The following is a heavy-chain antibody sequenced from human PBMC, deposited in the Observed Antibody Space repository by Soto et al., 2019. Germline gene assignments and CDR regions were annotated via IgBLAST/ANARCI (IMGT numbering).Heavy chain of an antibody. CDR2: INPNSGGT. CDR1: GYTFTGYY. J-gene: IGHJ3*02. CDR3: ARAQEGIAVASRAFDI. D-gene: IGHD6-19*01. V-gene: IGHV1-2*04. Sequence: ASVKVSCKASGYTFTGYYMHWVRQAPGQGLEWMGWINPNSGGTNYAQKFQGWVTMTRDTSISTAYMELSRLRSDDTAVYYCARAQEGIAVASRAFDIWGQGTMVTVSS.